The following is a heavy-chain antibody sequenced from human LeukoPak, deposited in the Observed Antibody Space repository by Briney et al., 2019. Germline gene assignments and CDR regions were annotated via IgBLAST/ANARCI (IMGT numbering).Heavy chain of an antibody. D-gene: IGHD3-16*01. Sequence: GGSLRLSCAASGFTFSSYSMNWVRQAPGKGLEWVSSISSSSSYIYYADSVKGRFTISRDNAKNSLYLQMNSLRAEDTAVYYCARDDPLGDNALDIWGQGTMVTVSS. V-gene: IGHV3-21*01. CDR1: GFTFSSYS. CDR2: ISSSSSYI. CDR3: ARDDPLGDNALDI. J-gene: IGHJ3*02.